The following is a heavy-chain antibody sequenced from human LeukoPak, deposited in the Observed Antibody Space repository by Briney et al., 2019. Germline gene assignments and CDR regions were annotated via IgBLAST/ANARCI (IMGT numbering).Heavy chain of an antibody. CDR2: INPNSGAT. J-gene: IGHJ4*02. D-gene: IGHD2-2*01. CDR1: GYTFTVYF. Sequence: ASVKVSCKASGYTFTVYFIHWVRQAPGQGLEWMGRINPNSGATDYAQKFQGRVTMTRDTSISTAYMELSSLKSDDTAVYYCARGARVVPAAIGVYWGQGTLVTVSS. V-gene: IGHV1-2*06. CDR3: ARGARVVPAAIGVY.